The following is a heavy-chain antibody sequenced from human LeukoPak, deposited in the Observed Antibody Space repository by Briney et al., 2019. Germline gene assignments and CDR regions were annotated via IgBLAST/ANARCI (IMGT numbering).Heavy chain of an antibody. CDR2: ISGSAGST. Sequence: GGSLRLSCAASGFTFSSYAMSWVRQTPGKGLEWVSIISGSAGSTYYADSVKGRFTISRDNSKNTLYLQMNSLRAEDTAVYYCAKGADYVWGSYRPGGWGQGTLVTVSS. J-gene: IGHJ4*02. V-gene: IGHV3-23*01. D-gene: IGHD3-16*02. CDR1: GFTFSSYA. CDR3: AKGADYVWGSYRPGG.